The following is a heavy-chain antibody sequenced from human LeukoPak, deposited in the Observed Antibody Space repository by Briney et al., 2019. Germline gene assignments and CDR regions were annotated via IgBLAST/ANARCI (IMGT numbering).Heavy chain of an antibody. V-gene: IGHV4-34*01. Sequence: SETLSLTCAVYGGSFSGYYWSWIRQPPGKGLERIGEINHSGSTNYNPSLKSRVTISVDTSKNQFSLKLSSVTAADTAVYYCARSVEGYCRGGSCYYYSYYMDVWGKGTTVTVSS. CDR2: INHSGST. J-gene: IGHJ6*03. D-gene: IGHD2-15*01. CDR1: GGSFSGYY. CDR3: ARSVEGYCRGGSCYYYSYYMDV.